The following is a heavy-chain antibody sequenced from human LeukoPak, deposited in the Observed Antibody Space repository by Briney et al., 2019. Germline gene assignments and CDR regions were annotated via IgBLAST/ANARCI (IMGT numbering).Heavy chain of an antibody. J-gene: IGHJ6*02. CDR3: AKEFDYDFWSGPLRYYGMDV. D-gene: IGHD3-3*01. Sequence: GGSLRLSCVVSGITWMTWVRQAPGKGLEWVADIKPDGSEGDYVDSVKGRFTISRDNTKNSLYLQMNSLRAEDTAVYYCAKEFDYDFWSGPLRYYGMDVWGQGTTVTVSS. CDR1: GITW. CDR2: IKPDGSEG. V-gene: IGHV3-7*01.